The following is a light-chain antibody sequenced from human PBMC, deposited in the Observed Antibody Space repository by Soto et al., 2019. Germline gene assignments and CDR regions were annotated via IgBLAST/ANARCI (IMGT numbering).Light chain of an antibody. CDR3: RSYTSRSTLV. J-gene: IGLJ1*01. V-gene: IGLV2-14*01. CDR2: EVS. CDR1: SSDVGGYNY. Sequence: QSALTQPASVCGSPGQSVTISCNGTSSDVGGYNYVSWYQQPPGKAPKLMIYEVSNRPSGVSNRFSGSKSGNTACLTISGLQAEDEADYYCRSYTSRSTLVFGTGTKVTV.